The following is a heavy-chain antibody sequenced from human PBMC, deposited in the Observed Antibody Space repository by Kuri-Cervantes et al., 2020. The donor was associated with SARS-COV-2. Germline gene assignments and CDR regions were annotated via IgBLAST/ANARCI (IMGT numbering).Heavy chain of an antibody. CDR2: IRSKANSYAT. CDR1: GFTFSGSA. V-gene: IGHV3-73*01. Sequence: GESLKISCAASGFTFSGSAMHWVRQASGKGLEWVGRIRSKANSYATAYAASVKGRFTIPRDDSKNTAYLQMNSLRAEDTAVYYCARDPDYGGNSGGYWGQGTLVTVSS. J-gene: IGHJ4*02. CDR3: ARDPDYGGNSGGY. D-gene: IGHD4-23*01.